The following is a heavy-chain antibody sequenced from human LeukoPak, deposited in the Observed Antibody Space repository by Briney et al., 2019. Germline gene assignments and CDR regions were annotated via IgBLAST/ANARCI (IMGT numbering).Heavy chain of an antibody. J-gene: IGHJ4*02. D-gene: IGHD3-22*01. CDR1: GFTFSSYA. CDR3: ATKKYYYDSSGYYSTFDY. V-gene: IGHV3-23*01. CDR2: ISGSGGST. Sequence: GGSLRLSCAASGFTFSSYAMSWVRQAPGKGLEWVSAISGSGGSTYYADSAKGRFTISRDNSKNTLYLQMNSLRAEDTAVYYCATKKYYYDSSGYYSTFDYWGQGTLVTVSS.